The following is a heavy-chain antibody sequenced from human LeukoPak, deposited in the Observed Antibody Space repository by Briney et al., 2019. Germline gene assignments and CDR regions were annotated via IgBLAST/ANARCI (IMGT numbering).Heavy chain of an antibody. CDR1: GGSFSGYY. Sequence: SETLSLTCAVYGGSFSGYYWSWIRQPPGKGLEWIGSIYYSGSTYYNPSLKSRVTISVDTSKNQFSLKLSSVTAADTAVYYCARSGWFGELFPKYYFDYWGQGTLVTVSS. CDR2: IYYSGST. CDR3: ARSGWFGELFPKYYFDY. J-gene: IGHJ4*02. V-gene: IGHV4-34*01. D-gene: IGHD3-10*01.